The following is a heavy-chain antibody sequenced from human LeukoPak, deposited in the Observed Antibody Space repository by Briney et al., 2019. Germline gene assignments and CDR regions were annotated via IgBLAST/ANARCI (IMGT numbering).Heavy chain of an antibody. CDR1: GGSISSGSYY. D-gene: IGHD3-10*01. CDR2: IYTSGST. J-gene: IGHJ4*02. CDR3: ARRARSMYYYGSGSYYFDY. Sequence: PSETLSLTCTVSGGSISSGSYYWSWIRQPAGKGLEWIGRIYTSGSTNYNPSLKSRVTISVDTSKNQFSLKLSSVTAADTAVYYCARRARSMYYYGSGSYYFDYWGQGTLVTVSS. V-gene: IGHV4-61*02.